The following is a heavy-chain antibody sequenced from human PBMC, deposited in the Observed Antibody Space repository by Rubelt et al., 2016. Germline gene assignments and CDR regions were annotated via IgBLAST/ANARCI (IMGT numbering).Heavy chain of an antibody. CDR1: GYTFTGSY. D-gene: IGHD5-24*01. V-gene: IGHV1-46*04. CDR2: INPSGGST. CDR3: ARTKTVEMATIPLAY. Sequence: QVQLVQSGAEVKKPGASVKVSCKASGYTFTGSYMHWVRQAPGQGLEWMGIINPSGGSTSYARKLQGRVTMTRDPSTSTADMELSSLRSEDTAVYYCARTKTVEMATIPLAYWGQGTLVTVSS. J-gene: IGHJ4*02.